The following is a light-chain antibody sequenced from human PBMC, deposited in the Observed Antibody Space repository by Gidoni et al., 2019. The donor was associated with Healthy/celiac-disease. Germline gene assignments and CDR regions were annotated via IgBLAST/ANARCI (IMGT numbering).Light chain of an antibody. V-gene: IGLV2-8*01. CDR2: EVI. J-gene: IGLJ2*01. CDR3: TSYAGSSRVV. CDR1: SSDVGGYHY. Sequence: QSALTQPPSASGSPGQSVTISCTGTSSDVGGYHYVSWYQQHPGKAPKLVIYEVIKRPSGVPDRFSGSKSGNTASLTVSGLQAEDEGDYYCTSYAGSSRVVFGGGTKLTVL.